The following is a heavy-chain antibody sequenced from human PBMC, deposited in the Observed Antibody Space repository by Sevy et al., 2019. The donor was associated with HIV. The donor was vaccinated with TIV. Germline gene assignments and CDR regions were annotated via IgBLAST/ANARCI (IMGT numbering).Heavy chain of an antibody. J-gene: IGHJ6*02. CDR2: ISYDGSEK. CDR1: GFMFSTYG. V-gene: IGHV3-30*18. D-gene: IGHD1-26*01. Sequence: GGSLRLSCAASGFMFSTYGIHWVRQAPVKGLEWVAVISYDGSEKYYADSVRGRFTISRDNSKNTLYLQMNSLRVEDTAIYYCAKMQGGSYNYYGMDVWGQGTTVTVSS. CDR3: AKMQGGSYNYYGMDV.